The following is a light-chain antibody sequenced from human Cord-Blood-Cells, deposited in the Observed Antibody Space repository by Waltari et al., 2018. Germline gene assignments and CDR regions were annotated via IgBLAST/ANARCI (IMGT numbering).Light chain of an antibody. CDR1: QGIRND. CDR2: AAS. Sequence: AIRMTQSPSSLSASVGDRVTITCRASQGIRNDLGWYQQKPGKAPKLLIYAASSLQSGVPSRFSGSRSGTDFTLTISSLQPEDFATYYCLQDYNYPYTFGQGTKLEIK. J-gene: IGKJ2*01. CDR3: LQDYNYPYT. V-gene: IGKV1-6*01.